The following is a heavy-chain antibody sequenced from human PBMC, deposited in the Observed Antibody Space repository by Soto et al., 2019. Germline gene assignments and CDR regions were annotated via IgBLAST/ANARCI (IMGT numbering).Heavy chain of an antibody. CDR1: GFTFSDYA. V-gene: IGHV3-30*03. Sequence: VQLVESGGGVVQPGRSLRLSCAASGFTFSDYAMHWVRQAPGKGLEWVAVVSHDGRNTHYADSVKGRFTISRDSSKNTVSLERTSRRAEDPAVYYCATGGRQWLVTADFNYWGQGALVTVSS. J-gene: IGHJ4*02. CDR2: VSHDGRNT. CDR3: ATGGRQWLVTADFNY. D-gene: IGHD6-19*01.